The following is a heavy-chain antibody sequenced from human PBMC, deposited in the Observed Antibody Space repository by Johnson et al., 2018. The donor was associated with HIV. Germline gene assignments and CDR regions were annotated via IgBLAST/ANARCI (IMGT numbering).Heavy chain of an antibody. J-gene: IGHJ3*02. D-gene: IGHD6-6*01. V-gene: IGHV3-30*18. CDR3: AKVHSSSSNGFDI. CDR1: GFTFSSYG. Sequence: VQLVESGGGVVQPGGSLRLSCAASGFTFSSYGMHWVRQAPGKGLEWVAVISYDGSNKYYADSVKGRFTISRDNYKNTLYLQMNSLRGEDTAVYYCAKVHSSSSNGFDIWGQGTMVTVSS. CDR2: ISYDGSNK.